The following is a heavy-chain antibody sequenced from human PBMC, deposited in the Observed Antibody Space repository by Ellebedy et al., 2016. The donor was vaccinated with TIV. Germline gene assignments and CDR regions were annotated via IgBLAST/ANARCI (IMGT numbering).Heavy chain of an antibody. CDR3: ARVRFGDTAVDY. J-gene: IGHJ4*02. CDR1: GFTFRSYD. D-gene: IGHD5-18*01. V-gene: IGHV3-13*01. CDR2: IGTAGDT. Sequence: GGSLRLSCAASGFTFRSYDMHWVRQATGKGLEWVSAIGTAGDTYYPGSVKGRFTISRENAKNSWYLQMNSLRAEDTAVYYCARVRFGDTAVDYWGQGTLVTVSS.